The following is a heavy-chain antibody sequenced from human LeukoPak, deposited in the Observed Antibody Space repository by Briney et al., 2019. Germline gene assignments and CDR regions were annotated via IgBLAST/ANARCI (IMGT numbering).Heavy chain of an antibody. CDR2: IYYSGST. J-gene: IGHJ4*02. CDR3: AREMMAGFDY. D-gene: IGHD5-24*01. Sequence: SETLSLTCAVYGGSFSGYYWSWIRQPPGKGLEWIGYIYYSGSTNYNPSLKSRVTISVDTSKNQFSLKLSSVTAADTAVYYCAREMMAGFDYWGQGTLVTVSS. CDR1: GGSFSGYY. V-gene: IGHV4-59*01.